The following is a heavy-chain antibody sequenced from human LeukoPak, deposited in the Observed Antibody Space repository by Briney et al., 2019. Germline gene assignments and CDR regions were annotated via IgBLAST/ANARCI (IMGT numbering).Heavy chain of an antibody. CDR1: GYTFTGYY. V-gene: IGHV1-18*04. CDR3: ARGMYSGSYFRYEF. J-gene: IGHJ4*02. CDR2: ISVYNGDT. Sequence: GASVKVSCKASGYTFTGYYMHWVRQAPGQGLEWMGWISVYNGDTNYAQTLQARVRMTADTSTSTAYMELRSLRSDDTAIYYCARGMYSGSYFRYEFWGQGTVVTVSS. D-gene: IGHD1-26*01.